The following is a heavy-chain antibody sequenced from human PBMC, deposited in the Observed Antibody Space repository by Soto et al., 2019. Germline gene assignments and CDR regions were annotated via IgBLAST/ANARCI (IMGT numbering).Heavy chain of an antibody. CDR1: GFTFRTYT. D-gene: IGHD2-15*01. CDR2: IRGFSPYT. J-gene: IGHJ6*02. V-gene: IGHV3-21*01. Sequence: EVQLVESGGGLVKPGGSLRLSCVASGFTFRTYTMNWVRQAPGKGLEWVSGIRGFSPYTFYAESVKGRFTISRDNAKNSQYLQMNSLGVEDTAVYYCARDRGYDAHDYYYNAMDVWGQGTTVTVSS. CDR3: ARDRGYDAHDYYYNAMDV.